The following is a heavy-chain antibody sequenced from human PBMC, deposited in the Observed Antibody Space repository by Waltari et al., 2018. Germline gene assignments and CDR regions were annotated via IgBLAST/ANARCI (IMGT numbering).Heavy chain of an antibody. CDR2: INHSGST. J-gene: IGHJ4*02. CDR3: AHETRASYSYGYGH. Sequence: QVQLQESGPGLVKPSENLSLTCAVSGYSIRRDHHWRWIRQPPGKGREWIGRINHSGSTNNNPYINSRVTISVDTSKNQFSLKLSSVTAADTAVYYCAHETRASYSYGYGHWGQGTLVTVSS. D-gene: IGHD5-18*01. V-gene: IGHV4-38-2*01. CDR1: GYSIRRDHH.